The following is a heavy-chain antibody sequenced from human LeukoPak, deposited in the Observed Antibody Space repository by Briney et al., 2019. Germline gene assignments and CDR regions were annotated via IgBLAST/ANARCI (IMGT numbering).Heavy chain of an antibody. V-gene: IGHV4-59*01. D-gene: IGHD3-22*01. CDR1: GGSISSYY. CDR2: VSYSGST. J-gene: IGHJ4*02. Sequence: PSETLSLTCTVSGGSISSYYWSWIRQPPGKELEWIGYVSYSGSTNYNPSLKSRVTISLDTSKNQLSLKLSSVTAADTAVYFCARRGYFDGSGLDHWGQGTLGTVSS. CDR3: ARRGYFDGSGLDH.